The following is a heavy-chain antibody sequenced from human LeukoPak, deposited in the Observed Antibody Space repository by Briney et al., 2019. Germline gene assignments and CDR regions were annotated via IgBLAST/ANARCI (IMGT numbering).Heavy chain of an antibody. CDR3: ARGIAVTKYYYYMDV. CDR1: GFTFSSYG. Sequence: GSLRLSCAASGFTFSSYGMSWVRQAPGKGLEWVSAISGSGGSTYYADSVKGRFTISRDNSKNTLYLQMNSLRAEDTAVYYCARGIAVTKYYYYMDVWGKGTTVTVSS. CDR2: ISGSGGST. J-gene: IGHJ6*03. D-gene: IGHD6-19*01. V-gene: IGHV3-23*01.